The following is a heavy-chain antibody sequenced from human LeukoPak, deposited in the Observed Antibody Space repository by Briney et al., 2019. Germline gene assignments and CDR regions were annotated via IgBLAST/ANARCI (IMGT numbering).Heavy chain of an antibody. J-gene: IGHJ4*02. CDR1: GFTFSSYE. CDR2: ISYDGSNK. V-gene: IGHV3-30*04. D-gene: IGHD6-13*01. CDR3: ARNRQLDY. Sequence: GGSLRLSCAASGFTFSSYEMNWVRQAPGKGLEWVASISYDGSNKYCADSVKGRFTISRDNSKNTLYLEMNSLRAEDTAVYYCARNRQLDYWGQGTLVTVS.